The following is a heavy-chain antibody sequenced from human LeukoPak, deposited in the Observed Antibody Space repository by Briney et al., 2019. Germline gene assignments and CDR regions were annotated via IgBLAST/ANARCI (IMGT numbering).Heavy chain of an antibody. Sequence: ASVKVSCKVSGYTLTELSMHWVRQAPGKGLEWMGGFDPEDGETIYAQKFQGRVTMTEGTSTDTAYMELSSLRSEDTAVYYCATGEQWLPFDYWGQGTLVTVSS. CDR2: FDPEDGET. CDR1: GYTLTELS. V-gene: IGHV1-24*01. CDR3: ATGEQWLPFDY. D-gene: IGHD6-19*01. J-gene: IGHJ4*02.